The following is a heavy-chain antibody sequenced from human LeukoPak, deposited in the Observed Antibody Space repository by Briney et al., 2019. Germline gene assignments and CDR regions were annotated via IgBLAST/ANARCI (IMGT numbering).Heavy chain of an antibody. CDR2: IWYDGSNK. CDR1: GFTFSSYG. Sequence: GGSLRLSCAASGFTFSSYGMHWVRQAPGKGLEWVAVIWYDGSNKYYADSVKGRFTISRDNSKNTLYLQMNSLRAEDTAMYYCAKDSLGSGWYGVDYWGQGTLVTVSS. J-gene: IGHJ4*02. V-gene: IGHV3-33*06. CDR3: AKDSLGSGWYGVDY. D-gene: IGHD6-19*01.